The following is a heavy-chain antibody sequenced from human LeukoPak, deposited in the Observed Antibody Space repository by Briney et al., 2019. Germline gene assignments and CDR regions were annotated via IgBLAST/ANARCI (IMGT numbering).Heavy chain of an antibody. CDR2: INHNGNVD. J-gene: IGHJ4*02. V-gene: IGHV3-7*01. CDR1: GFTFSSYW. CDR3: ARVGYSSGWYNYFDY. D-gene: IGHD6-19*01. Sequence: GGSLRLSCAASGFTFSSYWMNWARQAPGKGLEWVASINHNGNVDYYVDSVKGRFTISRDNAKNTLYLQMNSLRAEDTAVYYCARVGYSSGWYNYFDYWGQGTLVTVSS.